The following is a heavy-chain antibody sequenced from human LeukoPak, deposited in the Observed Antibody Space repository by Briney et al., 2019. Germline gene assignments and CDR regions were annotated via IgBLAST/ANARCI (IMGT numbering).Heavy chain of an antibody. CDR3: AVYYDSSGYYYSYFDY. D-gene: IGHD3-22*01. Sequence: ASVKVSCKASGGTFSSYAISWVRQAPGQGLEWMGRIIPIFGTANYAQKFQGRVTITTDESTSPAYMELSSLRSEDTAVYYCAVYYDSSGYYYSYFDYWGQGTLVTVSS. CDR2: IIPIFGTA. V-gene: IGHV1-69*05. J-gene: IGHJ4*02. CDR1: GGTFSSYA.